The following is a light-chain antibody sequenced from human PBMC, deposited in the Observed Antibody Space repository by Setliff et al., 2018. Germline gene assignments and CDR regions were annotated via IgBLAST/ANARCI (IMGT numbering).Light chain of an antibody. CDR3: LSYTSETTHAL. CDR2: EVT. CDR1: SSDVGGYNY. J-gene: IGLJ2*01. V-gene: IGLV2-14*03. Sequence: QSALTQPAAVSGSPGQSITISCAGTSSDVGGYNYVSWYQQHPGKAPKLMIYEVTKWPSGVSDRFSGSKSGNTASLTISGLQAEDEADYYCLSYTSETTHALFAGGTQLTVL.